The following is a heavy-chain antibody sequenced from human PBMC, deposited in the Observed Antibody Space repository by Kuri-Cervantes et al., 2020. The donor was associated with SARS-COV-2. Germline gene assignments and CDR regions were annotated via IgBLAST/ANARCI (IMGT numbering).Heavy chain of an antibody. J-gene: IGHJ3*02. D-gene: IGHD1-26*01. V-gene: IGHV3-21*01. CDR2: ISSSSSYI. CDR3: AREGELRAFDI. Sequence: GGSLRLSCAASGFTFSSYSMNWVRQAPGKGLEWVSSISSSSSYIYYADSVKGRFTISRDNAKNSLYLQMNSLRAEDTAVYYCAREGELRAFDIWGQGTMVTGSS. CDR1: GFTFSSYS.